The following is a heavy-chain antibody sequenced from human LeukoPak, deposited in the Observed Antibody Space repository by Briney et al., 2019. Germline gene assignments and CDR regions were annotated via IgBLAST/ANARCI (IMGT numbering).Heavy chain of an antibody. CDR1: GDTFSGYS. CDR2: MNPVSGNA. Sequence: ASVKVSCKASGDTFSGYSINWVRQAPGQGLEWMGWMNPVSGNAGSAQKFQGRVTLTRDTSISTAYMELSSLRSDDTAFYYCARAPMGAAALYWGQGTLVTVSS. D-gene: IGHD6-13*01. V-gene: IGHV1-8*01. J-gene: IGHJ4*02. CDR3: ARAPMGAAALY.